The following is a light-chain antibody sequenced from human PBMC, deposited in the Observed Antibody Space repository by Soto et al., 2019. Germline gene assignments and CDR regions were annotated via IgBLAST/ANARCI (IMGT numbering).Light chain of an antibody. CDR1: QSLSSSY. V-gene: IGKV3-20*01. CDR2: DAS. Sequence: EIVLTQSPGTLSLSPGERATLSCRASQSLSSSYLAWYQQKPGQAPRLLIYDASSRATGIPDRFSGSGSGTDFTLSMSRVEPEDYAVYYCPQYGSSPLTFGGGTKVEIK. CDR3: PQYGSSPLT. J-gene: IGKJ4*01.